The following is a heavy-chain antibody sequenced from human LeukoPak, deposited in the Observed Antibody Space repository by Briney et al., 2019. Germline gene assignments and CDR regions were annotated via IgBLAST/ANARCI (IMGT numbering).Heavy chain of an antibody. J-gene: IGHJ5*02. CDR1: GGSFSGYY. CDR3: ARGRVVIPHKGWFDP. CDR2: INHSGST. V-gene: IGHV4-34*01. D-gene: IGHD3-3*01. Sequence: PSETLSLTCAVYGGSFSGYYWSWIRQPPGKGLEWIGEINHSGSTNYNPSLKSRVTISVDTSKNQFSLKLSSVTAADTAVYYCARGRVVIPHKGWFDPWGQGTLVTVSS.